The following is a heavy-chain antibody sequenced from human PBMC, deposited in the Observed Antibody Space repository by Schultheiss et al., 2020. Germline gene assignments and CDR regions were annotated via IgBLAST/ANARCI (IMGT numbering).Heavy chain of an antibody. J-gene: IGHJ6*03. CDR2: IYYSGST. Sequence: SETLSLTCTVSGGSISSGGYYWSWIRQHPGKGLEWIGSIYYSGSTYYNPSRKSRVTISVDTSKNQFSLKLSSVTAADTAVYYCARERVVPAAMAFYYYYYMDVWGKGTTVNVS. V-gene: IGHV4-31*03. CDR1: GGSISSGGYY. CDR3: ARERVVPAAMAFYYYYYMDV. D-gene: IGHD2-2*01.